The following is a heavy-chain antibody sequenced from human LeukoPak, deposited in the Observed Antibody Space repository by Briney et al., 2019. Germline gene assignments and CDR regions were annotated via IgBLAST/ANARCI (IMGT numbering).Heavy chain of an antibody. D-gene: IGHD1-26*01. CDR3: ARDQGSGSSLGNDAFDI. CDR2: ISYDGSNK. V-gene: IGHV3-30-3*01. CDR1: GFTFSSYA. J-gene: IGHJ3*02. Sequence: PGGSLRLSCAASGFTFSSYAMHWVRQAPGKGLEWVAVISYDGSNKYYADSAKGRFTISRDNSKNTLYLQMNSLRAEDTAVYYCARDQGSGSSLGNDAFDIWGQGTMVTVSS.